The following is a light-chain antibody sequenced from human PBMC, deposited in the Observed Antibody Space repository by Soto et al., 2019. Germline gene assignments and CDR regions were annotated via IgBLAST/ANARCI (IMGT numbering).Light chain of an antibody. V-gene: IGLV2-14*01. CDR2: EVS. CDR3: SSYTRSSTHWV. CDR1: SSDVGGYNY. Sequence: QSVLTQPASVSGSPGQSITISCTGTSSDVGGYNYVSWYQQHPGKAPKLMIYEVSNRPSGVSNRFSGSKSGNTASLTISGLQAEDEADYYCSSYTRSSTHWVFGGGNKVTVL. J-gene: IGLJ3*02.